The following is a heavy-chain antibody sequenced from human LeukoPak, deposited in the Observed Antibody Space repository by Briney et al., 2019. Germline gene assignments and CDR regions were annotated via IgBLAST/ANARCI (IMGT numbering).Heavy chain of an antibody. Sequence: ASVKVSCKPSRYTVTSYGISWVRQAPRQGLEWMGWISASNGNTNYAQKLQGRVTMTTDTSTSTAYMELRSLRSDDTAVYYCARVNYDFWSGSESTYYYYYYMDVWGKGTTVTVSS. J-gene: IGHJ6*03. CDR1: RYTVTSYG. D-gene: IGHD3-3*01. V-gene: IGHV1-18*01. CDR3: ARVNYDFWSGSESTYYYYYYMDV. CDR2: ISASNGNT.